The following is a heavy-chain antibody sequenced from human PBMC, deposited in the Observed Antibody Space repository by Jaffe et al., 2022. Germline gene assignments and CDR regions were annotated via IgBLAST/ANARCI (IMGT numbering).Heavy chain of an antibody. CDR2: IYTSGST. J-gene: IGHJ4*02. D-gene: IGHD3-22*01. Sequence: QVQLQESGPGLVKPSQTLSLTCTVSGGSISSGSYYWSWIRQPAGKGLEWIGRIYTSGSTNYNPSLKSRVTISVDTSKNQFSLKLSSVTAADTAVYYCASGGAYDSSYYFDYWGQGTLVTVSS. CDR3: ASGGAYDSSYYFDY. V-gene: IGHV4-61*02. CDR1: GGSISSGSYY.